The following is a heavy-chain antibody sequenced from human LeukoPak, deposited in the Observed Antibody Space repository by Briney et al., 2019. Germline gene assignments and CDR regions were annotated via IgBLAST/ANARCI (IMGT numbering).Heavy chain of an antibody. D-gene: IGHD4-11*01. CDR2: IRYDGSNK. J-gene: IGHJ4*02. Sequence: PGGSLRLSCAASGFTFSSYGMHWVRQAPGKGLEWVAFIRYDGSNKYYADSVKGRFTISRDNSKNTLYLQMNSLRAEDTAVYYCAPGGWYSISQTPFDYWGQGTLVTVSS. CDR1: GFTFSSYG. CDR3: APGGWYSISQTPFDY. V-gene: IGHV3-30*02.